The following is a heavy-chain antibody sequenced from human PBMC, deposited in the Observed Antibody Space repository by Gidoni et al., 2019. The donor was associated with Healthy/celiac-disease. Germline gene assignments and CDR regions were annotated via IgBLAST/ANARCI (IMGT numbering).Heavy chain of an antibody. CDR2: IDWDDDK. CDR1: GFSLSTSGMC. CDR3: ARIPPPEDSVAGGYDY. J-gene: IGHJ4*02. D-gene: IGHD6-19*01. Sequence: QVTLRESGPALVKPTQTLTLTCTFSGFSLSTSGMCVSWIRQPPGKALEWLARIDWDDDKYYSTSLKTRLTISKDTSKNQVVLTMTNMDPVDTATYYCARIPPPEDSVAGGYDYWGQGTLVTVSS. V-gene: IGHV2-70*15.